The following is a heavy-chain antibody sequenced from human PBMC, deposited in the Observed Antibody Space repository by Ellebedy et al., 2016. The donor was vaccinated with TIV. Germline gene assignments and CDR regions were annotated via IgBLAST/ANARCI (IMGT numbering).Heavy chain of an antibody. V-gene: IGHV4-39*01. CDR2: IYYSGST. Sequence: MPSETLSLTCTVSGGPISRSSYYWGWIRQPPGKGLEWIGSIYYSGSTYYNPSLKSLVTISVDTSKNQFSLKLSSVTAADTAVYYCARRGPARWFDPWGQGTLVTVSS. J-gene: IGHJ5*02. CDR1: GGPISRSSYY. CDR3: ARRGPARWFDP.